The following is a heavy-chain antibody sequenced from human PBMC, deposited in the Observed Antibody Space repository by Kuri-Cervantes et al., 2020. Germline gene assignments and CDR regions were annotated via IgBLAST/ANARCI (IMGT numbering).Heavy chain of an antibody. CDR2: ISSSSSTI. CDR1: GFTFSSYS. J-gene: IGHJ3*02. CDR3: ARDTNWGSYPSGGKLQDGFDI. D-gene: IGHD3-16*01. V-gene: IGHV3-48*04. Sequence: GGSLRLSCAASGFTFSSYSMNWVRQAPGKGLEWVSYISSSSSTIYYADSVKGRFTISRDNAENSLYLQMNSLGVEDTAVYYCARDTNWGSYPSGGKLQDGFDIWGQGTRVTVSS.